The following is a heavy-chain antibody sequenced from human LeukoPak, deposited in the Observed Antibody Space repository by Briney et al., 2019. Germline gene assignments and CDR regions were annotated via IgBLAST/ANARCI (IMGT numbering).Heavy chain of an antibody. J-gene: IGHJ4*02. CDR2: ISSSGSTI. V-gene: IGHV3-48*03. D-gene: IGHD6-19*01. CDR1: GFTFSSYE. Sequence: GGSLRLSCAASGFTFSSYEMNWVRQAPGEGLEWVSYISSSGSTIYYADSVKGRFTISRDNAKNSLYLQMNSLRAEDTAVYYCARSLAVAGRGIWGQGTLVTVSS. CDR3: ARSLAVAGRGI.